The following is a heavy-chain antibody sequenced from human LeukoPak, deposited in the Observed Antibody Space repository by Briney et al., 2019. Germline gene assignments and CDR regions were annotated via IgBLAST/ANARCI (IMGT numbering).Heavy chain of an antibody. CDR2: ISYDGSNK. CDR1: GFTFSSYA. CDR3: ARDLLYGGYGNY. J-gene: IGHJ4*02. Sequence: GGSLRLSCAASGFTFSSYAMHWVRQAPGKGLEWVAVISYDGSNKYYADSVKGRFTISRDNSKNTLYLQMNSLRAEDTAVYYCARDLLYGGYGNYWGQGTLVTVSS. D-gene: IGHD5-12*01. V-gene: IGHV3-30*04.